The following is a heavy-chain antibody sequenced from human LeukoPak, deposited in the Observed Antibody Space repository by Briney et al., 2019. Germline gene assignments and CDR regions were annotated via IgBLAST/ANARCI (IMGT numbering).Heavy chain of an antibody. CDR3: ARSRRRELLGTSFDY. D-gene: IGHD1-26*01. Sequence: GGSLRLSCAASGFTFSSYAMSWVRQAPGKGLEWVAVISYDGRNKYYADSVKGRFTISRDNSKNTLYLQMNSLRAEDTAVYYCARSRRRELLGTSFDYWGQGTLVTVSS. CDR2: ISYDGRNK. CDR1: GFTFSSYA. J-gene: IGHJ4*02. V-gene: IGHV3-30*04.